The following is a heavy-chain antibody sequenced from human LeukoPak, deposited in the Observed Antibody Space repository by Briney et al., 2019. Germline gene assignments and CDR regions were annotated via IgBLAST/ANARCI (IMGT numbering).Heavy chain of an antibody. D-gene: IGHD3-10*01. Sequence: PSETLSLTCAVYGGSFSGYYWSWVRQPPGKALEWIGNNSPSLKSRVTISLDTSRNQFSLKLNSVTAADTAVYYCAKSNGYGLIGIWGQGTMVTVSS. CDR1: GGSFSGYY. J-gene: IGHJ3*02. V-gene: IGHV4-34*01. CDR3: AKSNGYGLIGI.